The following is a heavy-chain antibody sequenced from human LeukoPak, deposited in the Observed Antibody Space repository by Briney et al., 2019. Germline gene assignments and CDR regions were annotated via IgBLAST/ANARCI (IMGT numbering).Heavy chain of an antibody. CDR1: GYTFTSYG. D-gene: IGHD2-2*01. V-gene: IGHV1-18*01. J-gene: IGHJ4*02. CDR2: ISAYNGNT. Sequence: GASVKVSCKASGYTFTSYGISWVRQAPGQGLEWMGWISAYNGNTNYAPKLQGRVTMTTDTSTSTAYMELRSLRSDDTAVYYCARGGEESGQVVPAAVDFDYWGQGTLVTVSS. CDR3: ARGGEESGQVVPAAVDFDY.